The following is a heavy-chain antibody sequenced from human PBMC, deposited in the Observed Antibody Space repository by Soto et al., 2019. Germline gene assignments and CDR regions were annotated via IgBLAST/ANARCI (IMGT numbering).Heavy chain of an antibody. CDR1: GFTFSGSA. CDR3: ARLDTRGDSTFYI. V-gene: IGHV3-73*01. Sequence: EVQLVESGGGLVQPGGSLKLSCAASGFTFSGSAIHWVRQASGKGLEWVARIRDKGNNYATAYAAPVKGRITISRDDSRNTAFLQMNSLSAEDTAVYYCARLDTRGDSTFYIWGQVTRVTFS. J-gene: IGHJ3*02. D-gene: IGHD3-22*01. CDR2: IRDKGNNYAT.